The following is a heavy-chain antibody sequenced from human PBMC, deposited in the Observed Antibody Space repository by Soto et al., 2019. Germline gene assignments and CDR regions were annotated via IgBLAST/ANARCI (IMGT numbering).Heavy chain of an antibody. V-gene: IGHV3-21*01. Sequence: EVQLVESGGGLVKPGGSLTLSCGASGFAFRSYNMNWVRQAPGKGLEWVASISSGSSNIYYADSVKGRFTISRDNAKNSLYLKIDSVRAEDSAVYYCASTTVVAATFDFWGQGTLVTVSS. J-gene: IGHJ4*02. CDR3: ASTTVVAATFDF. CDR1: GFAFRSYN. D-gene: IGHD2-15*01. CDR2: ISSGSSNI.